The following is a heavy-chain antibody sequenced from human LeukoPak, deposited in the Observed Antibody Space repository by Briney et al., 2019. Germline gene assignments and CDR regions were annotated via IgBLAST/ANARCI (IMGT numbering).Heavy chain of an antibody. CDR2: IYYSGST. CDR3: ARRSGAVAGYHFGIAFDI. J-gene: IGHJ3*02. D-gene: IGHD6-19*01. V-gene: IGHV4-59*08. Sequence: KTSETLSLTCAVYGGSFSGYYWSWIRQPPGKGLEWIGYIYYSGSTNYNPSLKSRVTISVDTSKNQFSLKLSSVTAADTAVYYCARRSGAVAGYHFGIAFDIWGQGTMVTVSS. CDR1: GGSFSGYY.